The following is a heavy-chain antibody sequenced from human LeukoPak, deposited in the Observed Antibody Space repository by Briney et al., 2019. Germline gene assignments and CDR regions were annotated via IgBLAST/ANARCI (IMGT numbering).Heavy chain of an antibody. CDR2: ISTNGGNT. CDR3: AIDLDPGFGGAIDY. J-gene: IGHJ4*02. Sequence: PGGSLRLSCAASGFTISNYAIHWVRQAPGKGLEYVSGISTNGGNTYYANSVKGRFDISRDNSKNTLYLQMGSLRAEDMAVYYCAIDLDPGFGGAIDYWGQGTLVTVSS. CDR1: GFTISNYA. V-gene: IGHV3-64*01. D-gene: IGHD3-16*01.